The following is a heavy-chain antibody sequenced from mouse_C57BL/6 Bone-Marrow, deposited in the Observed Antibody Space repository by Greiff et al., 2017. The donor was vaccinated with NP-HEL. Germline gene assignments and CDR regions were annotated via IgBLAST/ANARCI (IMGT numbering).Heavy chain of an antibody. V-gene: IGHV3-1*01. Sequence: EVQLQQSGPGMVKPSQSLSLTCTVTGYSITSGYDWHWIRHFPGNKLEWMGYISYSGSTNYNPSLKSRISITHDTSKNHFFLKLNSVTTEDTATYYCARGGYYGSSSFAYWGQGTLVTVSA. CDR2: ISYSGST. CDR3: ARGGYYGSSSFAY. J-gene: IGHJ3*01. D-gene: IGHD1-1*01. CDR1: GYSITSGYD.